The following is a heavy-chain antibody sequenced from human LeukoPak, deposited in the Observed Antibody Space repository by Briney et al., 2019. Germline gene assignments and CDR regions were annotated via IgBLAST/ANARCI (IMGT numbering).Heavy chain of an antibody. CDR3: ARETYGDYRGDY. CDR2: IYYSGST. J-gene: IGHJ4*02. D-gene: IGHD4-17*01. Sequence: SETLSLTCTVSGGSISSSSYYWGWIRQPPGKGLEWIGGIYYSGSTYYNPSLKSRVTISVDTSKNQFSLKLSSVTAADTAVYYCARETYGDYRGDYWGQGTLVTVSS. CDR1: GGSISSSSYY. V-gene: IGHV4-39*07.